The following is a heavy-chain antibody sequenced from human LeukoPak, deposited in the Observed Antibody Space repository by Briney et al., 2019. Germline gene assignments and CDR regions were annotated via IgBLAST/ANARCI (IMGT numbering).Heavy chain of an antibody. D-gene: IGHD6-6*01. CDR1: GGSFSGYY. CDR3: ARGSTEYSSKILPYDY. J-gene: IGHJ4*02. V-gene: IGHV4-34*01. Sequence: SETLSLTCAVYGGSFSGYYWSWIRQPPGKGLEWIGEINHSGSTNYNPSLKSRVTISVDTSKNQFSLKLSSVTAADTAVYYCARGSTEYSSKILPYDYCGQGTLVTVSS. CDR2: INHSGST.